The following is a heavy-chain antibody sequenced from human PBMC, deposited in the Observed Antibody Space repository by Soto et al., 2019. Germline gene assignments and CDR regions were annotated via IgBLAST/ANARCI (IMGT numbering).Heavy chain of an antibody. D-gene: IGHD3-22*01. V-gene: IGHV3-7*03. CDR1: GFTFISYW. J-gene: IGHJ3*02. Sequence: GGSLRLSCAASGFTFISYWMSWVRQAPGKGLEWVANIKQDGSEKYYVDSVKGRFTISRDNAKNSLYLQMNSLRAEDTAVYYCARRTWLLLRAFDIWGQGTMVTVSS. CDR2: IKQDGSEK. CDR3: ARRTWLLLRAFDI.